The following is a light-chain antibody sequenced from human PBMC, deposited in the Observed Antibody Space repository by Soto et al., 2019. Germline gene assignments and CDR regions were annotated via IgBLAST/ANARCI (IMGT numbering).Light chain of an antibody. CDR1: QTIGTY. CDR3: QQSYTSPRT. V-gene: IGKV1-39*01. J-gene: IGKJ2*01. CDR2: DAS. Sequence: DIQMTQSPPSLSASVGDRVTITCRASQTIGTYLNWYQKKPEKPPKLLIYDASNLQTGVPSRFSGSGSGAEFALTISSLQSEDFATYYCQQSYTSPRTFGQGTKLDIK.